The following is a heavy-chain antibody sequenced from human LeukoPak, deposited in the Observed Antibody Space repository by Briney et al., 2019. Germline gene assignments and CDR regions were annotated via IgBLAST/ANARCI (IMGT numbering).Heavy chain of an antibody. CDR2: INPNSGGT. D-gene: IGHD6-13*01. Sequence: GALVKVSCKVSGYTFTYYYIHWVRQAPGQGLEWMGWINPNSGGTNYAQKFQGRVTMTRDTSINTAYMELNRLTSDDTALYYCAGYTNNWYLGGYWGQGTLVAVSS. V-gene: IGHV1-2*02. CDR1: GYTFTYYY. CDR3: AGYTNNWYLGGY. J-gene: IGHJ4*02.